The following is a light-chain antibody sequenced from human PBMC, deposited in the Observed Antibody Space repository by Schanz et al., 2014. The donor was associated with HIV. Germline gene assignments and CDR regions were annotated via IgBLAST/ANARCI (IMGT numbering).Light chain of an antibody. CDR2: AAS. CDR1: QGIGND. Sequence: DIQMTQSPSSLSASVGDRVTLTCRASQGIGNDLGWYQQKPGKAPKRLIYAASTLQSGVPSRFIGSGSGTEFTLTISSLQPEDFATYYCLQLNNFPFTFGPGTKVDLK. V-gene: IGKV1-17*01. J-gene: IGKJ3*01. CDR3: LQLNNFPFT.